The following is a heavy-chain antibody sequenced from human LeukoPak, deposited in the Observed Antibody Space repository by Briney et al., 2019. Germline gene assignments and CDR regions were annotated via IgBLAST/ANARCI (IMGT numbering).Heavy chain of an antibody. D-gene: IGHD6-13*01. CDR1: GGTFSSYA. V-gene: IGHV1-69*05. J-gene: IGHJ4*02. Sequence: SVKVPCKASGGTFSSYAISWVRQAPGKGLDWLGGIIPIFGTSNYAQKFQGRVTITTDESTSTAYMELSSLRSEDTAVYYCARDVLAGAAAGTGYFDYWGQGTLVTVSS. CDR3: ARDVLAGAAAGTGYFDY. CDR2: IIPIFGTS.